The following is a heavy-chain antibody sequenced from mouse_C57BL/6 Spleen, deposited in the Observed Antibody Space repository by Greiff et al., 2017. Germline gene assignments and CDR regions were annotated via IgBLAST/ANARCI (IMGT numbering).Heavy chain of an antibody. CDR1: GYTFTSYW. Sequence: QVQLQQPGAELVKPGASVKMSCKASGYTFTSYWINWVKQRPGQGLEWIGYIYPGSGSTNYNEKFKGKATLTVDTSSSTAYMQLSSLTSEDSAVYYCARSPDGYPGYFDVWGTGTTVTVSS. CDR2: IYPGSGST. V-gene: IGHV1-55*01. J-gene: IGHJ1*03. CDR3: ARSPDGYPGYFDV. D-gene: IGHD2-3*01.